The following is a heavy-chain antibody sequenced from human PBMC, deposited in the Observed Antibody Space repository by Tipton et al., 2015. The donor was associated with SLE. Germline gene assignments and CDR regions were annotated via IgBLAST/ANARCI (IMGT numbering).Heavy chain of an antibody. J-gene: IGHJ6*02. CDR3: ARDLVGPTGYGMDV. CDR2: ISWHSASI. V-gene: IGHV3-9*01. D-gene: IGHD1-26*01. CDR1: GFAFDDYA. Sequence: SLRLSCAASGFAFDDYAMHWVRQAPGKGLEWVSGISWHSASIGYADSVKGRFTISRDNAKNSLYVQMNSLRAEDTAVYYCARDLVGPTGYGMDVWGQGTTVTVSS.